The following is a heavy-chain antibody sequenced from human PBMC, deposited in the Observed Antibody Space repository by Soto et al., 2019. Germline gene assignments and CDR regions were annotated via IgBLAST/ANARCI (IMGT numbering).Heavy chain of an antibody. V-gene: IGHV1-69*08. Sequence: QVQLVQSGAEVKKPGSSVKVSCKASGGTFSSYTISWVRQAPGQGLEWMGRIIPILGIANYAQKFQGRVTITADKSTSTAYIELSSLRSEDRAVYYCARENGHSSRAGEFDPWGQGTLVTVSS. CDR2: IIPILGIA. D-gene: IGHD6-13*01. CDR1: GGTFSSYT. CDR3: ARENGHSSRAGEFDP. J-gene: IGHJ5*02.